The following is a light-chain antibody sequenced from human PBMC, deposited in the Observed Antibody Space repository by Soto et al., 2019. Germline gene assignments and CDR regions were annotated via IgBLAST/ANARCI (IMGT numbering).Light chain of an antibody. CDR1: QGISSY. Sequence: IQLTQSPSSLSASVGDRVTITCRASQGISSYLVXXQQKPGKAPTLLIYAAYTLQSGVPSRXRGXGYGTEFTLTITSLQPEDSATYYCQQRNSYPRTFGQGTKVDI. CDR3: QQRNSYPRT. V-gene: IGKV1-9*01. J-gene: IGKJ2*01. CDR2: AAY.